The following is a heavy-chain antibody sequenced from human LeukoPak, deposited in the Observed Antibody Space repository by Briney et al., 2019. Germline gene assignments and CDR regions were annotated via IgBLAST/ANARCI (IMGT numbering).Heavy chain of an antibody. CDR2: ISSSSSYI. CDR1: GFTFCSYS. J-gene: IGHJ4*02. Sequence: GGSLRLSCAASGFTFCSYSMNWVRQAPGKGLEWVSSISSSSSYIYYADSVEGRFAISRDNAKNSLYLQMNSLRAEDTAVYYCARFLGATRNFDYWGQGTLVTVSS. D-gene: IGHD3-16*01. CDR3: ARFLGATRNFDY. V-gene: IGHV3-21*01.